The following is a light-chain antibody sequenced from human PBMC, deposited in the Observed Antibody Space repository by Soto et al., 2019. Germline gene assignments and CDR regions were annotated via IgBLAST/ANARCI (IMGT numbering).Light chain of an antibody. CDR1: GSTIGAGYD. CDR3: QSYDSSLSVV. Sequence: QSVLTQPPSVYGAPGQRVTISCTGSGSTIGAGYDVHWYQQLPGTAPRLLIYDNTNRPSGVPDRFSGSKSGTSASLAISGLQAEDEADYYCQSYDSSLSVVFGGGTKVTVL. CDR2: DNT. J-gene: IGLJ2*01. V-gene: IGLV1-40*01.